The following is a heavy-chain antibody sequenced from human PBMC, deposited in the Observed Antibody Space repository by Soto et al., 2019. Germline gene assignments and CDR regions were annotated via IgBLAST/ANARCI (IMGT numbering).Heavy chain of an antibody. J-gene: IGHJ4*02. CDR1: GGSLASFY. Sequence: SETLSLTCSVSGGSLASFYWSWIRQPPGMELEWIGHSHVTGSTTYSPSLKSRVAISLDTSKNHFSLRLTSVTAADTAVYYCARRYCTSTTCYADYWGQGTLVTVSS. V-gene: IGHV4-4*08. D-gene: IGHD2-2*01. CDR3: ARRYCTSTTCYADY. CDR2: SHVTGST.